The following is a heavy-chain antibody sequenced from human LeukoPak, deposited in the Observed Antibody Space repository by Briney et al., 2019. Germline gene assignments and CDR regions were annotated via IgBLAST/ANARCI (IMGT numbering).Heavy chain of an antibody. V-gene: IGHV4-39*01. Sequence: PSETLSLTCSVSGASISRTRYYWGWIRQPPGKGLEWIGTVFYSGTTYYNPSLKSRITISVDTSKNQFSLKLSSVTAADTAVYYCARTRYYYNSRSYGAPYYFDYWGQGTLVTVSS. CDR3: ARTRYYYNSRSYGAPYYFDY. CDR1: GASISRTRYY. CDR2: VFYSGTT. D-gene: IGHD3-10*01. J-gene: IGHJ4*02.